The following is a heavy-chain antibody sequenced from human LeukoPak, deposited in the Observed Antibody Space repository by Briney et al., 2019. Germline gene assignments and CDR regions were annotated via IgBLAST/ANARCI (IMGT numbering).Heavy chain of an antibody. CDR2: IYTSGST. D-gene: IGHD6-13*01. CDR3: ARDGGMGIAATGVDY. Sequence: SETLSLTCTVSGGSISSYYWSWIRQPAGKGLEWIGRIYTSGSTNYNPSLKSRATISVDKSKNQFSLKLSSVTAADTAVYYCARDGGMGIAATGVDYWGQGTLVTVSS. J-gene: IGHJ4*02. CDR1: GGSISSYY. V-gene: IGHV4-4*07.